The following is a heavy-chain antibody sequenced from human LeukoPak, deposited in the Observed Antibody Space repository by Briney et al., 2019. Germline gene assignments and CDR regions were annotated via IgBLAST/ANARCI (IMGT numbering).Heavy chain of an antibody. CDR1: GFTFINYS. V-gene: IGHV3-21*01. D-gene: IGHD3-22*01. CDR2: ISSSISYI. Sequence: GGSLTLSCAASGFTFINYSMNWFRQAPRKELEWVSSISSSISYIYYADSVKGRFTIYRDNAKNSLYLQMNSLRAEDTAVYYCARDKGAHDSSGSYVYWGQGTLVTVSS. J-gene: IGHJ4*02. CDR3: ARDKGAHDSSGSYVY.